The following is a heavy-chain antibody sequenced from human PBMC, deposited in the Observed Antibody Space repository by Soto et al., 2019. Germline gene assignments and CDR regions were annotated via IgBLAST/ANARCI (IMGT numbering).Heavy chain of an antibody. CDR2: IYYSGST. Sequence: QLQLQESGPGLVKPSETLSLTCTVSGGSIRSSSYYWGWIRQPPGKGLEWIGSIYYSGSTYYNPSLKSRVTISVDTSKNQFSLKLSSVTAADTAVYYCARQPKDAFDIWGQGTMVTVSS. V-gene: IGHV4-39*01. CDR1: GGSIRSSSYY. J-gene: IGHJ3*02. CDR3: ARQPKDAFDI.